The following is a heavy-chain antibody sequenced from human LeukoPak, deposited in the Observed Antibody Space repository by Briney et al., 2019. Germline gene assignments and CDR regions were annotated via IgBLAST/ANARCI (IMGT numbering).Heavy chain of an antibody. CDR3: ARSYGSGSYFDS. J-gene: IGHJ4*02. CDR2: ISHSGST. D-gene: IGHD3-10*01. V-gene: IGHV4-59*01. Sequence: SETLSLTCTVSGGSISSNYWSWIRQPPGKGLEWIGYISHSGSTKYNPSLKSRVTISIDSSKNQFSLKVRSVTAADTAVYYCARSYGSGSYFDSWGQGTLVTVSS. CDR1: GGSISSNY.